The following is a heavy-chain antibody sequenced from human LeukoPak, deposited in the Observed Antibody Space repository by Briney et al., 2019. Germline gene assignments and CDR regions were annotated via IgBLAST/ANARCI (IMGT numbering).Heavy chain of an antibody. Sequence: GASVKVSCKTSVNIFPKYGVNWVRQAPGRGLEWMEWISAYTGETVYAPDLQDRVTMTTDTSTNTAYMDLRSLRSDDTAFYFCALTDTDDFLDSWGQGTLVAVSS. CDR1: VNIFPKYG. CDR2: ISAYTGET. V-gene: IGHV1-18*01. D-gene: IGHD7-27*01. CDR3: ALTDTDDFLDS. J-gene: IGHJ4*02.